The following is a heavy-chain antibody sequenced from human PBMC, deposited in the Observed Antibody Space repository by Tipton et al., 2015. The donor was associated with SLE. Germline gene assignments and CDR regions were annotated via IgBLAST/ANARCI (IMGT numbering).Heavy chain of an antibody. Sequence: LSLTCIVSGDSISSSSYYWGWIRQPPGKGLEWIGYLSDSGSTNYNPSLKSRVTISVDTSKNQFSLNLNSVTAADTAMYYCARGGEMSTVPFDYWGQGTLVTVSS. V-gene: IGHV4-61*05. CDR1: GDSISSSSYY. D-gene: IGHD5-24*01. J-gene: IGHJ4*02. CDR3: ARGGEMSTVPFDY. CDR2: LSDSGST.